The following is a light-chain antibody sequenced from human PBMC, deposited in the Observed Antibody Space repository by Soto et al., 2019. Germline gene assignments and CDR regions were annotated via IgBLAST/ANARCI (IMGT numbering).Light chain of an antibody. CDR1: RSDVGGYNY. Sequence: QSALTHPASVSGSPGQSITISCTGTRSDVGGYNYVSWYQQHPGKGPNLMIYDVTNRPSGVSNRFSGSKSGNTASLTISGLQAEDEADYYCSSYTSSSTLYVFGTGTKVTVL. J-gene: IGLJ1*01. CDR2: DVT. V-gene: IGLV2-14*01. CDR3: SSYTSSSTLYV.